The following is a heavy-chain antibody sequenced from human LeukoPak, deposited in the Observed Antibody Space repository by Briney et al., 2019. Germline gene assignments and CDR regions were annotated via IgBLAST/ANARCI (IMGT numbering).Heavy chain of an antibody. V-gene: IGHV4-39*07. CDR3: ARVTGYMIEDYFDY. J-gene: IGHJ4*02. CDR2: IYYSGST. Sequence: PSETLSLTCTVSGGSISSSSYYWGWIRQPPGKGLEWIGNIYYSGSTYYNPSLKGRITISVETSKNQFSLKLRSVTAADTAVYYCARVTGYMIEDYFDYWGQGTLVTVSS. CDR1: GGSISSSSYY. D-gene: IGHD3-22*01.